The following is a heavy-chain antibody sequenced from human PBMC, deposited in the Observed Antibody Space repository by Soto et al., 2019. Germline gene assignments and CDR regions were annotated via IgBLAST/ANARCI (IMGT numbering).Heavy chain of an antibody. J-gene: IGHJ5*02. Sequence: QVQLQESGPGLVKPSETLSLTCTVSGYSVYTTTYLWAWIRQPPGKGLEWIGSVYYGGTTYYNSSLRSRLTISVDTSKNQFSLNLNSVTAADTAVYFCARHGPAGYCPGGSCNWFDPWGQGTLVTVSS. CDR1: GYSVYTTTYL. CDR3: ARHGPAGYCPGGSCNWFDP. D-gene: IGHD2-15*01. V-gene: IGHV4-39*01. CDR2: VYYGGTT.